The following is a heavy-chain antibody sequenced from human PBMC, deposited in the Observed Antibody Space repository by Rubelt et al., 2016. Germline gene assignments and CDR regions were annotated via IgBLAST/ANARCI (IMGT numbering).Heavy chain of an antibody. J-gene: IGHJ4*02. Sequence: GSLRLSCAASGFSFSDYNMKWVRQAPGKGLEWVSCITSSSSYIYYADSVKGRFTISRDNAKNSLYLQMNSLRAEDTAVYYCARVVGATTDYWGQGNLVTVSS. CDR1: GFSFSDYN. CDR2: ITSSSSYI. D-gene: IGHD2-15*01. V-gene: IGHV3-21*04. CDR3: ARVVGATTDY.